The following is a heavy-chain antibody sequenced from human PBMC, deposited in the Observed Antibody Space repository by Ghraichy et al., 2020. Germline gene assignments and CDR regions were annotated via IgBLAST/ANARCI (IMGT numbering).Heavy chain of an antibody. D-gene: IGHD1-14*01. V-gene: IGHV3-66*01. Sequence: GGSLRLSCAASGFTVTSNYMSWVRQAPGKGLEWVSVIYSGGNTYYADSVKGRFTISRDNSKNTLYLQMNSLRAEDTAVYYCARDNPTSYYYGMDVWGQGTTVTVSS. CDR3: ARDNPTSYYYGMDV. CDR1: GFTVTSNY. J-gene: IGHJ6*02. CDR2: IYSGGNT.